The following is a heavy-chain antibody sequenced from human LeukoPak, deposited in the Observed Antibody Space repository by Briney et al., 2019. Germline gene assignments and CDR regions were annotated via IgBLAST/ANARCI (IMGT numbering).Heavy chain of an antibody. CDR1: GFTVSSNY. Sequence: PGGSLRLSCAASGFTVSSNYMSWVRQAPGKGLEWFAVIYSGGSTYYADSVKGRFTISRDNSKNTLYLQMNSLRAEDTAVYYCARATYYYDSSGGHFDYWGQGTLVTVSS. CDR2: IYSGGST. V-gene: IGHV3-66*01. J-gene: IGHJ4*02. D-gene: IGHD3-22*01. CDR3: ARATYYYDSSGGHFDY.